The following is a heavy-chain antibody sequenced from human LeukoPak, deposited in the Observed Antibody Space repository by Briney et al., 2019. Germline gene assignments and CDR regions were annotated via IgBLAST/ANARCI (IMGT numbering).Heavy chain of an antibody. J-gene: IGHJ4*02. V-gene: IGHV3-23*01. CDR1: GFTFSSYA. D-gene: IGHD2-15*01. CDR2: ISARGDSP. CDR3: ARALTEYCSAGSCHGDY. Sequence: GGSLRLSCAASGFTFSSYAMSWVRQAPGKGLEWVSAISARGDSPHYADSVKGRFTISRDNSKNTLYLQLNSLRAEDTAVYYCARALTEYCSAGSCHGDYWGQGTLVTVSS.